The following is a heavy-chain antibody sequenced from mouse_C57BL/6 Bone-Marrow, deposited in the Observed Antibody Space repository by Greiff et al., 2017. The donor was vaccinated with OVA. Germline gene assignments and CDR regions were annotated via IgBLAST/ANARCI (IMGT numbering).Heavy chain of an antibody. Sequence: EVQGVESGGDLVKPGGSLKLSCAASGFTFSSYGMSWVRQTPDKRLEWVATISSGGSYTYYPDSVKGRFTISRDNAKNTLYLQMSSLKSEDTAMYYCARPYYYGSSFGYWYFDVWGTGTTVTVSS. CDR1: GFTFSSYG. CDR2: ISSGGSYT. D-gene: IGHD1-1*01. CDR3: ARPYYYGSSFGYWYFDV. J-gene: IGHJ1*03. V-gene: IGHV5-6*01.